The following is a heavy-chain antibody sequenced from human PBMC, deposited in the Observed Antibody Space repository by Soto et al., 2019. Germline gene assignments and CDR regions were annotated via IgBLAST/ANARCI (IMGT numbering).Heavy chain of an antibody. CDR1: GFSFSSYW. D-gene: IGHD3-9*01. J-gene: IGHJ3*01. Sequence: EVQLVESGGGLVQPGGSLRLSCADSGFSFSSYWMHWVRQGPGKGLVWVSRINTAGSSTNYEDYVKGRFTISRDNAKNTVYLQMNSLRAEDTAVYYCSRSPGGYYIDWGQGTMVTVSS. V-gene: IGHV3-74*01. CDR3: SRSPGGYYID. CDR2: INTAGSST.